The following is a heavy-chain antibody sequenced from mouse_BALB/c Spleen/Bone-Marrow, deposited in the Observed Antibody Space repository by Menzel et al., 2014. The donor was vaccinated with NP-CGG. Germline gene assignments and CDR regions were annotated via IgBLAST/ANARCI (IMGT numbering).Heavy chain of an antibody. V-gene: IGHV3-2*02. CDR1: GCSITSDYA. Sequence: EVQLVELGPGLVKPSQSLSLTCTVTGCSITSDYAWNWIRQFPGNTLEWLGYISFSGGTTYNPSLESRISITRDTSKNQFFLQLNSVTTEDTATYYCSRGAFYFDFWGHGTTLSVSS. CDR2: ISFSGGT. J-gene: IGHJ2*01. CDR3: SRGAFYFDF.